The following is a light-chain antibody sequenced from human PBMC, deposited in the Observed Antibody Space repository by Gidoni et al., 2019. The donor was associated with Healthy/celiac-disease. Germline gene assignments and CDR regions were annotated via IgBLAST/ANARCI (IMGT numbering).Light chain of an antibody. V-gene: IGKV3-11*01. CDR2: DAS. Sequence: EIVLTQSPATLSLSPGERATLSCRASQSVSSYLAWYQQKPGQAPRLLIYDASNRAAGIPAMFSGSGSGTDFTLTISSLEPEDFAVYYCQQRSNWPSITFXQXTRLXIK. CDR3: QQRSNWPSIT. CDR1: QSVSSY. J-gene: IGKJ5*01.